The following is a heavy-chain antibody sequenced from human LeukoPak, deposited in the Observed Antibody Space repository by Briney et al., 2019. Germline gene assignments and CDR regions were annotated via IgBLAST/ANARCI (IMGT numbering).Heavy chain of an antibody. D-gene: IGHD2-8*02. CDR1: GGSFSGYY. V-gene: IGHV4-34*01. CDR3: ARSGLVGPYGNYYYYMDV. J-gene: IGHJ6*03. Sequence: PSETLSLTCAVYGGSFSGYYWSWIRQPPGKGLEWIGEINRSGSTNYNPSLKSRVTISVDTSKNQFSLKLSSVTAADTAVYYCARSGLVGPYGNYYYYMDVWGKGTTVTVSS. CDR2: INRSGST.